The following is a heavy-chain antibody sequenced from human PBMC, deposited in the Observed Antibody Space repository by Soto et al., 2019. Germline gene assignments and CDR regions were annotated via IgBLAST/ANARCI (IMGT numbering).Heavy chain of an antibody. CDR2: THHSGRT. Sequence: SETLSLTCTVSGGSMSSSNWWNWVRQPPGKGLEWIGETHHSGRTNYNPSLKSRVTIPVDKSKNHFSLKLSSVTATDTAVYYCARSEATVIDYWGQATLVTVSS. V-gene: IGHV4-4*02. J-gene: IGHJ4*02. D-gene: IGHD4-17*01. CDR1: GGSMSSSNW. CDR3: ARSEATVIDY.